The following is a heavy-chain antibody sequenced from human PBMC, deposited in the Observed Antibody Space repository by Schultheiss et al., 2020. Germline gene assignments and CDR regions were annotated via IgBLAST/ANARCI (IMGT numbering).Heavy chain of an antibody. CDR1: GFTFSSYA. V-gene: IGHV3-30-3*01. J-gene: IGHJ4*02. CDR2: ISYDGSNK. CDR3: AGYSSDEVY. D-gene: IGHD6-19*01. Sequence: GGSLRLSCAASGFTFSSYAMHWVRQAPGKGLEWVAVISYDGSNKYYADSVKGRFTISRDNSKNTLYLQMNSLRAEDTAVYYCAGYSSDEVYWGQGTLVTVSS.